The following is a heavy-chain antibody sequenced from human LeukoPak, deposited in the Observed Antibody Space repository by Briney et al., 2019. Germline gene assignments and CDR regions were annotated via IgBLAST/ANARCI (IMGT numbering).Heavy chain of an antibody. CDR1: GFTFSSYA. CDR2: ISDTGGST. CDR3: AKGLPYFDY. V-gene: IGHV3-23*01. J-gene: IGHJ4*02. D-gene: IGHD4-11*01. Sequence: PGGSLRLSCAASGFTFSSYAMSWVRQAPGRGLEGVSAISDTGGSTYYADSVKGRVTIFRDNSKNTLYLQMNSLRAEDTAVYYCAKGLPYFDYWGQGTLVTVSS.